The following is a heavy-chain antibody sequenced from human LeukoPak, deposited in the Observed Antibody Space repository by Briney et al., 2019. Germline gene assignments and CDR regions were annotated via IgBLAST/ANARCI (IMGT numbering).Heavy chain of an antibody. V-gene: IGHV3-53*01. CDR3: AGGGIAAAADAFDI. J-gene: IGHJ3*02. D-gene: IGHD6-13*01. CDR1: GFSVSSNY. Sequence: GRSLRLSCAASGFSVSSNYMSWVRQAPGEGLEWVSVVYSGGRTYYADSVKGRFTISRDNSKNTMYLQMNSLRAEDTAVYYCAGGGIAAAADAFDIWGQGTMVTVSS. CDR2: VYSGGRT.